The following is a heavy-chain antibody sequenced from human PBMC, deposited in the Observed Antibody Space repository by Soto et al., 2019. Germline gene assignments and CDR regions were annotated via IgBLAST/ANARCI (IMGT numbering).Heavy chain of an antibody. Sequence: SETLSLTCTVSGGSISPYYWSWIRQPPGKGLEWVGYIYFGGSTSYNPSLKSRVTISLETSKSQFSLRLSSVTAADTAVYYCARHKGSGSYRYYYGMDVWGQGTTVTVSS. CDR3: ARHKGSGSYRYYYGMDV. CDR1: GGSISPYY. CDR2: IYFGGST. J-gene: IGHJ6*02. D-gene: IGHD3-10*01. V-gene: IGHV4-59*08.